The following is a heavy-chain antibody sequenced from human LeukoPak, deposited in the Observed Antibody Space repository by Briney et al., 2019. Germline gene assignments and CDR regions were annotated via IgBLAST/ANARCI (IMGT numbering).Heavy chain of an antibody. CDR3: AREGGGSGLWYYDL. CDR1: GFTFGSYS. V-gene: IGHV3-64*02. J-gene: IGHJ2*01. D-gene: IGHD1-26*01. CDR2: LGGDGLTT. Sequence: QPGGSLRLSCAASGFTFGSYSMPWVRQAPGKGPEFVSVLGGDGLTTFYSDSVKDRFTISRDNSKSTLYLEMGSLRAEDMAVYYCAREGGGSGLWYYDLWGRGTLVTVSS.